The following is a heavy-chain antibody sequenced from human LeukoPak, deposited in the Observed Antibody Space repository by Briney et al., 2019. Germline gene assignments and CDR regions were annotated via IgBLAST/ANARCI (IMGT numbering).Heavy chain of an antibody. V-gene: IGHV1-2*04. CDR1: GYTFNGYY. J-gene: IGHJ4*02. CDR2: INPNSGCT. D-gene: IGHD6-13*01. Sequence: ASVKVSCKASGYTFNGYYMHWVRQAPAQGLEWMGWINPNSGCTNYAQKFQGWVTMTRDTSISTAYMEPGRLRSDGTAGYYCARESFSSSWSTGGFDYWGQGTLVTVSS. CDR3: ARESFSSSWSTGGFDY.